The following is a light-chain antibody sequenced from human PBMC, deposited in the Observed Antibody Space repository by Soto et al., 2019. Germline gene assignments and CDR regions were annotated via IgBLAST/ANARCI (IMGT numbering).Light chain of an antibody. CDR2: DAS. V-gene: IGKV3-11*01. Sequence: EIVLTQSPDTLSLSPGERATLSCRASQSVSGYLGWYQQKPGQAPRLLIYDASNRAYGVPARFRGSGSGTNFTLTISSLEPEDFAVYYCQQRSNWPLTFGGGTKVEIK. CDR3: QQRSNWPLT. J-gene: IGKJ4*01. CDR1: QSVSGY.